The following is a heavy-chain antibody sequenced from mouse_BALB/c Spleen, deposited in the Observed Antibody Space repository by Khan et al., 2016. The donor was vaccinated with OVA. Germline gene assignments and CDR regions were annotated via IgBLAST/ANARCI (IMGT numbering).Heavy chain of an antibody. V-gene: IGHV2-9*02. D-gene: IGHD2-4*01. J-gene: IGHJ3*01. CDR2: IWTGGIT. Sequence: QVQLKQSGPGLVAPSQSLSITCTVPGFSLSNYGVHWVRQPPGKGLEWLGVIWTGGITTYNSALMSRLSLSKDNSKGQVFLKMNRLQTDDTAIYYCARSYDYDVGGFAYWGQGTLVTVSA. CDR3: ARSYDYDVGGFAY. CDR1: GFSLSNYG.